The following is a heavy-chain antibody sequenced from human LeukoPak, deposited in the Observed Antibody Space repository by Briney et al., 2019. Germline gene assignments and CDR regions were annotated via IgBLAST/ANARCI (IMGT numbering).Heavy chain of an antibody. CDR1: GFSLNTRGMG. CDR2: IYWDDDK. CDR3: AHRGPDYGDYAFDS. V-gene: IGHV2-5*02. Sequence: SGLTLVKPTQTLTLTCTFSGFSLNTRGMGVAWIRQPPGTALEWLALIYWDDDKRYKTSLRTRLTITKDTSQNQVVLTLTNMDPVDIATYFCAHRGPDYGDYAFDSWGQGSLVTVSS. J-gene: IGHJ4*02. D-gene: IGHD4-17*01.